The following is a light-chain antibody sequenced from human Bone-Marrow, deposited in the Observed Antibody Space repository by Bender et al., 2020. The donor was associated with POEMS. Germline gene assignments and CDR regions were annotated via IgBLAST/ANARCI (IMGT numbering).Light chain of an antibody. V-gene: IGLV2-23*02. J-gene: IGLJ2*01. Sequence: QSALTQAASVSGSPGQSITISCTGASSDFGPYNLVSWYQHPPGKAPKLMIYEVFKRPSGVSDRFSGSKSGNTASLTISGLQAEDEADYHCCSFGGANNYVIFGGGTTLTVL. CDR1: SSDFGPYNL. CDR3: CSFGGANNYVI. CDR2: EVF.